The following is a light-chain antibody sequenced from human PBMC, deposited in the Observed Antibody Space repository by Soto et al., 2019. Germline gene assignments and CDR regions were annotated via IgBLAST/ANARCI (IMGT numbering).Light chain of an antibody. J-gene: IGLJ2*01. CDR3: SSYTSSRTVV. V-gene: IGLV2-14*01. CDR1: SSDVGGYNY. Sequence: QSVLTQPASVSGSPGQSITISCTGTSSDVGGYNYVSWYQQHPGKAPKLMIYEVSNRPSGVSNRFSGSQSGNTASLTISGLQAEDEADYYCSSYTSSRTVVFGGGTQLTVL. CDR2: EVS.